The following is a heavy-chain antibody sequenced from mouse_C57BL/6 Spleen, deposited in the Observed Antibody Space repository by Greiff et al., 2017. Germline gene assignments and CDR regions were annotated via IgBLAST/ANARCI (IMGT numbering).Heavy chain of an antibody. CDR1: GYAFSSSW. J-gene: IGHJ2*01. D-gene: IGHD1-1*01. CDR2: IYPGDGDT. Sequence: VQLVESGPELVKPGASVKISCKASGYAFSSSWMNWVKQRPGKGLEWIGRIYPGDGDTNYNGKFKGKATLTADKSSSTAYMQLSSLTSEDSAVYFCARSGYGSSYGYFDYWGQGTTLTVSS. CDR3: ARSGYGSSYGYFDY. V-gene: IGHV1-82*01.